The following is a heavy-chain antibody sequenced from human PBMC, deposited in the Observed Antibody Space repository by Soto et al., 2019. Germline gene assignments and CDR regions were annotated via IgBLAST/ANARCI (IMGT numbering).Heavy chain of an antibody. CDR3: ARGAETTVTTFDY. D-gene: IGHD4-17*01. CDR2: IYHSGST. Sequence: SETLSLTCAVSGGSISSGGYSWSWIRQPPGKGLEWIGYIYHSGSTYYNPSLKSRVTISVDRSKNQFSLKLSSVTAADTAVYYCARGAETTVTTFDYWGQGTLVTVSS. J-gene: IGHJ4*02. CDR1: GGSISSGGYS. V-gene: IGHV4-30-2*01.